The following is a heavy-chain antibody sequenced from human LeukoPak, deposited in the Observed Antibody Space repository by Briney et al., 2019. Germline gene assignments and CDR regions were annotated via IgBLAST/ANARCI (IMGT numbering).Heavy chain of an antibody. D-gene: IGHD3-16*01. Sequence: PGGSLRLSCAASGFTFNNAWMSWVRQAPGKGLEWLGHIKTKTDGGTTDYTAPVKGRFTISRDDSKDTLYLQMSSLKTEDTAVYFCTTVFGPGPRGFYFDYWGQGTLVTVSS. V-gene: IGHV3-15*01. CDR1: GFTFNNAW. J-gene: IGHJ4*02. CDR3: TTVFGPGPRGFYFDY. CDR2: IKTKTDGGTT.